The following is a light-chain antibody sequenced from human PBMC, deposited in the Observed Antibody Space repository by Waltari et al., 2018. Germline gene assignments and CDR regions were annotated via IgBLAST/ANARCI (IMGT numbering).Light chain of an antibody. V-gene: IGLV4-69*01. CDR3: QAWGPGLWV. CDR1: NAHGTYH. CDR2: IDSDGSH. Sequence: QLSVTQSPSASASLGDSVRLTCPLDNAHGTYHIAWPPQRPKKAPRFLMKIDSDGSHVKGDAIPDRFAGSSSGAARYLTISDLQSDDEADYYCQAWGPGLWVFGGGTKLTVL. J-gene: IGLJ3*02.